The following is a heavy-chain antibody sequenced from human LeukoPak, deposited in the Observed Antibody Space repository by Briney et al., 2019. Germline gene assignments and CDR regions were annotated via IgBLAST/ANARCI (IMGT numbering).Heavy chain of an antibody. CDR2: IIPIFGIA. Sequence: SVTLSCNVSGGTFSSYAISWVRQPPGQGLEWMGRIIPIFGIANYAQKFQGRVTITADKSTSTAYMELSSLRSEDTAVYYCAGVTGGYYGMDVWGQGTTVTVSS. CDR1: GGTFSSYA. V-gene: IGHV1-69*10. J-gene: IGHJ6*02. CDR3: AGVTGGYYGMDV. D-gene: IGHD1-20*01.